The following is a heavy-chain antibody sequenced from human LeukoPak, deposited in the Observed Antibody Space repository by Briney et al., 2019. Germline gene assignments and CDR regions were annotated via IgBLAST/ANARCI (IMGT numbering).Heavy chain of an antibody. J-gene: IGHJ4*02. D-gene: IGHD1-26*01. CDR1: GFNFNIYA. V-gene: IGHV3-23*01. CDR2: ISSNSVYT. CDR3: ARVARNRIGYFDY. Sequence: PGGSLRLSCAASGFNFNIYAMSWVRQAPGKGLEWVSSISSNSVYTYYGDSVKGRFTVSRDDSKNTLYLQMNSLRAEDTAVYYCARVARNRIGYFDYWGQGTLVTVSS.